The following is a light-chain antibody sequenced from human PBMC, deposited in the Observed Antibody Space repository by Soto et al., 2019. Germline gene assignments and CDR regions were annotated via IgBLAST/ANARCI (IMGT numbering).Light chain of an antibody. CDR2: GAS. CDR3: QQYDNLPVT. J-gene: IGKJ3*01. V-gene: IGKV3-20*01. Sequence: EIVLTQSPGTLSLSPGERATLSCRASQSVSSSYLAWCQQKPGQAPRLLIYGASSRATGIPDRFSGSGSGTDFTLTISRLEPEDFAVYYCQQYDNLPVTFGPGTKVDIK. CDR1: QSVSSSY.